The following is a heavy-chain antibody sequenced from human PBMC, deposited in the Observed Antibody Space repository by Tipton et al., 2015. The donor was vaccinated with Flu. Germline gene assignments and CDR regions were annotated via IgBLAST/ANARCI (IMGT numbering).Heavy chain of an antibody. V-gene: IGHV3-30*01. D-gene: IGHD6-19*01. Sequence: LSLTCAASGFTFSSYAMHWVRQAPGKGLEWVAVISYDGSNKYYADSVKGRFTISRDNSKNTLYLQMNSLRAEDAAVYYCARDHSSGWQDWYFDLWGRGTLVTVSS. CDR1: GFTFSSYA. J-gene: IGHJ2*01. CDR2: ISYDGSNK. CDR3: ARDHSSGWQDWYFDL.